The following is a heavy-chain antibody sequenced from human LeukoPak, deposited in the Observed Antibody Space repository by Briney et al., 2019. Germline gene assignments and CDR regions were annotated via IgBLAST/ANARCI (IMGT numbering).Heavy chain of an antibody. CDR3: ARGLVMAAAGTRDAFDI. V-gene: IGHV3-53*01. J-gene: IGHJ3*02. CDR1: GGSIRSSSYY. CDR2: IYSGGTT. Sequence: PSETLSLTCAVSGGSIRSSSYYWGWIRQPPGKGLEWVSVIYSGGTTYYADSVKGRFTISRDNSKNTLYLQMDSLRAEDTAVYYCARGLVMAAAGTRDAFDIWGQGTMVTVSS. D-gene: IGHD6-13*01.